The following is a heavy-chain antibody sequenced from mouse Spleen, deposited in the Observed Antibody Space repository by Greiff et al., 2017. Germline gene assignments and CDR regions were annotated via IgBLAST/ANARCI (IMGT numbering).Heavy chain of an antibody. D-gene: IGHD1-1*01. Sequence: EVHLVESGGGLVKPGGSLKLSCAASGFTFSSYAMSWVRQTPEKRLEWVATISDGGSYTYYPDNVKGRFTISRDNAKNNLYLQMSHLKSEDTAMYYCARRGVITTDAMDYWGQGTSVTVSS. J-gene: IGHJ4*01. CDR2: ISDGGSYT. CDR1: GFTFSSYA. V-gene: IGHV5-4*01. CDR3: ARRGVITTDAMDY.